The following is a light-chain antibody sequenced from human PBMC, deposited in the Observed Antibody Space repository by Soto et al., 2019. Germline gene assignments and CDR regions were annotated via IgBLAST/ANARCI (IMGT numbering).Light chain of an antibody. J-gene: IGKJ4*01. CDR1: QGIAGS. Sequence: DIQLTQSPSFLSASMGDRVTITCRASQGIAGSLAWYHQKPGKPPKLLIYAESTLQSGVPSRFSGSGSGTRGTLTISSLQPEDFATYYCQQVKSYPRTFGGGTRVEIK. CDR3: QQVKSYPRT. CDR2: AES. V-gene: IGKV1-9*01.